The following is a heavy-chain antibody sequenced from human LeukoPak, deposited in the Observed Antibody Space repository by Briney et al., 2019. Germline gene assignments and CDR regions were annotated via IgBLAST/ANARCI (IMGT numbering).Heavy chain of an antibody. CDR2: IYTSGST. CDR3: ARDATTLTRCWFDP. CDR1: GGSLSSYC. J-gene: IGHJ5*02. V-gene: IGHV4-4*07. D-gene: IGHD4-17*01. Sequence: SETLSLTCTVSGGSLSSYCWSWIRQPAGRGLEWIGRIYTSGSTTYNTSLKSRVTISVDTSKNQFSLKLSSVTATDTAVYYCARDATTLTRCWFDPWGQGTRVTVSS.